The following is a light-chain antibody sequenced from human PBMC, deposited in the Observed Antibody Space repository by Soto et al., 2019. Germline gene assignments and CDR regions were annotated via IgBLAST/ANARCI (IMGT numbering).Light chain of an antibody. CDR2: DAS. Sequence: EIVLTPSPGTLSLSPVSSDTLSGRATESVSSYLVWYQQKPGQAPRLLFYDASNRATGIPARFSGSGSGTDFTLTITSLEPEDFAVYYCQQRSNWPLTFGGGTKVDIK. V-gene: IGKV3-11*01. J-gene: IGKJ4*01. CDR3: QQRSNWPLT. CDR1: ESVSSY.